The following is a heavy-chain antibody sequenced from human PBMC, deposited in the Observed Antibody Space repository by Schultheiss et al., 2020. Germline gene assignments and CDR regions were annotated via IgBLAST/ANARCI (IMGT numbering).Heavy chain of an antibody. CDR1: GFTFSSYE. D-gene: IGHD6-6*01. V-gene: IGHV3-21*04. CDR2: ISSSSSYI. Sequence: GGSLRLSCAASGFTFSSYEMNWVRQAPGKGLEWVSSISSSSSYIYYADSVKGRFTISRDNAKNSLYLQISSLRAEDTALYYCAKDPSRTSNYYYGMDVWGQGTTVTVSS. CDR3: AKDPSRTSNYYYGMDV. J-gene: IGHJ6*02.